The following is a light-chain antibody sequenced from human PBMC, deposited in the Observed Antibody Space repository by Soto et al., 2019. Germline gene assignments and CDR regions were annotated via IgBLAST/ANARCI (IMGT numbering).Light chain of an antibody. CDR3: QQYGSWT. Sequence: EIVLTQSPGTLSLSPGERATLSCRASQSISSNYLAWYQQKPGQAPRLLIYGASSRATGIPDRFSGSGSGPDFTLTISRLEPEDSEIYYCQQYGSWTFGQGTKVEIK. CDR1: QSISSNY. J-gene: IGKJ1*01. V-gene: IGKV3-20*01. CDR2: GAS.